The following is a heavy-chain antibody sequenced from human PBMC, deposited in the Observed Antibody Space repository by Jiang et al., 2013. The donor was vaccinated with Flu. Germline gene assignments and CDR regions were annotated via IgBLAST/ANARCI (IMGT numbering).Heavy chain of an antibody. J-gene: IGHJ3*02. D-gene: IGHD3-9*01. V-gene: IGHV7-4-1*02. CDR2: INTNTGNP. CDR3: ARGRGVVLRYFDDAFDI. CDR1: GYTFTSYA. Sequence: SGYTFTSYAMNWVRQAPGQGLEWMGWINTNTGNPTYAQGFTGRFVFSLDTSVSTAYLQISSLKAEDTAVYYCARGRGVVLRYFDDAFDIWGQGTMVTVSS.